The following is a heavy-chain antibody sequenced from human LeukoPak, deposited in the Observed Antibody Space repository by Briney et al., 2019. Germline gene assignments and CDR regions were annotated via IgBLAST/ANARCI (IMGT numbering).Heavy chain of an antibody. CDR2: INPSGDSA. J-gene: IGHJ4*02. D-gene: IGHD6-25*01. CDR1: GDTFTRHY. V-gene: IGHV1-46*01. Sequence: ASVKVSCKASGDTFTRHYMHWVRQAPAQGLEWVGIINPSGDSATYARKFEGRVTMTRDTSTSTVYMELNSLISEDTAVYYCARAAADQHFYYWGQGTLVTVSS. CDR3: ARAAADQHFYY.